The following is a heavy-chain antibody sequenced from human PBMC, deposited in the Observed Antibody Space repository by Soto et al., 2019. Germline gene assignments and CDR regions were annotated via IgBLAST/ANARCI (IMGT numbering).Heavy chain of an antibody. V-gene: IGHV1-3*01. D-gene: IGHD3-9*01. CDR2: INAGIGTT. Sequence: SVNASCKDPRGTFNSYAISWVRQAQGQGLEWMGWINAGIGTTKYSQKFQGRVTITRDKSASTAYMELSSLRSEDTAVYYCARSLYDHLTGSVYNWFDPWGQGTLVTVSS. CDR1: RGTFNSYA. CDR3: ARSLYDHLTGSVYNWFDP. J-gene: IGHJ5*02.